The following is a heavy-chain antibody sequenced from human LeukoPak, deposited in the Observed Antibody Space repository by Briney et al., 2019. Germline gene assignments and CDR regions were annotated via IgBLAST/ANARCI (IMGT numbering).Heavy chain of an antibody. J-gene: IGHJ4*02. CDR1: GGSISSYY. D-gene: IGHD4-17*01. V-gene: IGHV4-59*12. Sequence: SETLSLTCTVSGGSISSYYWSWIRQPPGKGLEWIGYIYYSGSTNYNPSLKSRVTISVDTSKNQFSLKLSSVTAADTAVYYCATNGRVTTSDYWGQGTLVTVSS. CDR3: ATNGRVTTSDY. CDR2: IYYSGST.